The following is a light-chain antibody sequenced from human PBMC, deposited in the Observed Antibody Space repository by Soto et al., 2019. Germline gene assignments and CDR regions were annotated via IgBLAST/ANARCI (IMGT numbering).Light chain of an antibody. CDR3: QSYDSSLSGSV. Sequence: SVLTQPPSVSGAPGQRVTISCTGSSSNIGAGYDVHWYQQLPRTAPKLLIYGNSNRPSGVPDRFSGSKSGTSASLAITGLQAEDEADYYCQSYDSSLSGSVFGGGTQLTVL. V-gene: IGLV1-40*01. CDR2: GNS. J-gene: IGLJ2*01. CDR1: SSNIGAGYD.